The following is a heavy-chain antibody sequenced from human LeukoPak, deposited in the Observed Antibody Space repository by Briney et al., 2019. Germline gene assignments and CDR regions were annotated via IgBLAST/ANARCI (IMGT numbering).Heavy chain of an antibody. CDR1: GFTFSNYA. J-gene: IGHJ4*02. CDR3: AGRVTGYSSGYVY. V-gene: IGHV3-30*04. CDR2: ISYDGTKQ. D-gene: IGHD5-18*01. Sequence: GGSLRLSCAASGFTFSNYAMHWVRQAPGKGLEWVAIISYDGTKQFYADSVKGRFTISRDNSENIVYLQMNNLRAEDTAVYYCAGRVTGYSSGYVYWGQGTLVTVSS.